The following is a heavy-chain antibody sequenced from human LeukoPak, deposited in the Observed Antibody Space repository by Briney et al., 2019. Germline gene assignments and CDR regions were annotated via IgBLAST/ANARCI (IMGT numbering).Heavy chain of an antibody. J-gene: IGHJ6*03. CDR2: INPNSGGT. D-gene: IGHD5-24*01. V-gene: IGHV1-2*02. Sequence: ASVKVSCKASGYTFTGYYMHWVRQAPGQGLEWMGWINPNSGGTNYAQKFQGRVTMTRDTSISTAYVELSRLRSDDTAVYYCARGEMATSQAYYYYMDVWGKGTTVTVSS. CDR3: ARGEMATSQAYYYYMDV. CDR1: GYTFTGYY.